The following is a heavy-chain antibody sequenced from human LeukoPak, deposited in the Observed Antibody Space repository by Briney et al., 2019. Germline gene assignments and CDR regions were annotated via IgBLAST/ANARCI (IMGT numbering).Heavy chain of an antibody. CDR1: GYTFTNYD. Sequence: ASVKVSCKASGYTFTNYDINWVRQATGQGLEWMGWMNPNSGNTGYAQKFQGRVTMTRNTSISTAYMELSSLRSEDTALYYCARGLGVADTFDYWGQGTLVTVSS. CDR3: ARGLGVADTFDY. V-gene: IGHV1-8*01. CDR2: MNPNSGNT. D-gene: IGHD6-19*01. J-gene: IGHJ4*02.